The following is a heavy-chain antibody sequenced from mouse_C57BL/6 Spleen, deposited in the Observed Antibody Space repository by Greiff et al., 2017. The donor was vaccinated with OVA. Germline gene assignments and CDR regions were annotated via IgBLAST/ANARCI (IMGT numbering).Heavy chain of an antibody. CDR1: GYTFTSYW. V-gene: IGHV1-59*01. CDR2: IDPSDSYT. J-gene: IGHJ1*03. D-gene: IGHD1-1*01. CDR3: ARWGYYGSPWYFDV. Sequence: QVQLQQPGAELVRPGTSVKLSCKASGYTFTSYWMHWVKQRPGQGLEWIGVIDPSDSYTNYNQKFKGKATLTVDTSSSTAYTQLSSLTSEDSAVYYCARWGYYGSPWYFDVWGTGTTVTVSS.